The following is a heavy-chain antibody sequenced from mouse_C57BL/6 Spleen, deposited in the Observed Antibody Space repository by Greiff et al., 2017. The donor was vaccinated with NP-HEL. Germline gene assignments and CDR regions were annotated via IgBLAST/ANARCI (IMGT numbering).Heavy chain of an antibody. CDR3: ARTPHYYGSSRNAMDY. D-gene: IGHD1-1*01. CDR2: ISSGSSTI. J-gene: IGHJ4*01. V-gene: IGHV5-17*01. CDR1: GFTFSDYG. Sequence: EVNVVESGGGLVKPGGSLKLSCAASGFTFSDYGMHWVRQAPEKGLEWVAYISSGSSTIYYADTVQGRFTISRDNAKNTLFLQMTRLRTEDTAMYYCARTPHYYGSSRNAMDYWGQGTSVTVSS.